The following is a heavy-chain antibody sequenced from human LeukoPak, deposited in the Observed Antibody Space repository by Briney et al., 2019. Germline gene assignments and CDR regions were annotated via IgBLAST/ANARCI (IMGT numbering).Heavy chain of an antibody. D-gene: IGHD3-9*01. Sequence: GGSLRLSCAASGFTFSSYWMSWVRQAPGKGLEWVANIKQDGSEKYYVDSVKGRFTISRDNAKNSLYLQMNSLRAEDTAVYYCARGGDYDILTGHIDYWGQGTLVTASS. CDR3: ARGGDYDILTGHIDY. CDR1: GFTFSSYW. CDR2: IKQDGSEK. J-gene: IGHJ4*02. V-gene: IGHV3-7*01.